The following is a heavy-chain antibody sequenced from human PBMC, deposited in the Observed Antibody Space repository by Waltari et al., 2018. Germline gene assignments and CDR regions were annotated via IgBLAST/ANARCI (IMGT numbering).Heavy chain of an antibody. CDR1: GYTFTSYD. CDR2: RNPTSGNN. J-gene: IGHJ6*02. V-gene: IGHV1-8*01. CDR3: ARVTRVAARPGPAGMDV. Sequence: QVQLVQSGAEVKKPGASVKVSCKASGYTFTSYDINWVRQATGQGLEWMGWRNPTSGNNGYAQKFQGKVTMTRNTSISTDYMELVSLRSEDTAVYYCARVTRVAARPGPAGMDVWGQGTTVTVSS. D-gene: IGHD6-6*01.